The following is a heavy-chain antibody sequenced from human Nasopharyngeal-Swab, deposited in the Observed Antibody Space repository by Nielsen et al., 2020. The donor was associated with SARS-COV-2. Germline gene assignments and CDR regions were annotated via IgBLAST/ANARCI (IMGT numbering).Heavy chain of an antibody. CDR3: ARSMYCSSTSCRYYFDY. J-gene: IGHJ4*02. D-gene: IGHD2-2*01. CDR2: IYYSGST. CDR1: GGSFSSAGYF. Sequence: SETLSLTCTVSGGSFSSAGYFRTWIRQHPGKGLEWIGYIYYSGSTYYNPSLKSRVTISVDTSKNHFSLKLSSVTAADTAVYFCARSMYCSSTSCRYYFDYWGQGTLVTVSS. V-gene: IGHV4-31*03.